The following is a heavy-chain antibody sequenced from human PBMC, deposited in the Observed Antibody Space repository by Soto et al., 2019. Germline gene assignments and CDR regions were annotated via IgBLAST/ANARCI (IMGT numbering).Heavy chain of an antibody. V-gene: IGHV3-74*01. CDR1: GFTFSSYW. CDR2: INSDGSST. D-gene: IGHD3-10*01. Sequence: GGSLRLSCAASGFTFSSYWMHWVRQAPGKGLVWVSRINSDGSSTSYADSVKGRFTISRDNAKNTLYLQMNSLRAEDTAVYYCAREPYYYGSGSYLGMDVWGQGTTVTVSS. CDR3: AREPYYYGSGSYLGMDV. J-gene: IGHJ6*02.